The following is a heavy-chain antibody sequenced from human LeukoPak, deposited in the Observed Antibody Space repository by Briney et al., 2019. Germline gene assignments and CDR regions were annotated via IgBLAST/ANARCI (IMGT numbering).Heavy chain of an antibody. D-gene: IGHD3-10*01. CDR2: ISSSSSYI. CDR1: GFTFSSYS. V-gene: IGHV3-21*01. CDR3: ARDSQRITMVRGVITSNFDY. J-gene: IGHJ4*02. Sequence: GGSLRLSCAASGFTFSSYSMNWVRQAPGKGLEWASSISSSSSYIYYADSVKGRFTISRDNAKNSLYLQMNSLRAEDTAVYYCARDSQRITMVRGVITSNFDYWGQGTLVTVSS.